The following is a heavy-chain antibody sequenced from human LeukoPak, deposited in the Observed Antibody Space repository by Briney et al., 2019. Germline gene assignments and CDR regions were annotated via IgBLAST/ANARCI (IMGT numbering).Heavy chain of an antibody. CDR3: ARVLHKRNYDSSDYYGS. J-gene: IGHJ5*02. Sequence: GGSLRLSCAASGFTFSSFSMNWVRQAPGKGLEWVSYISSSSSTIYYADSVRGRFTISRDNAKNSLYLQLNSLRAEDTAVYYCARVLHKRNYDSSDYYGSWGQGTLVTVSS. CDR2: ISSSSSTI. V-gene: IGHV3-48*01. D-gene: IGHD3-22*01. CDR1: GFTFSSFS.